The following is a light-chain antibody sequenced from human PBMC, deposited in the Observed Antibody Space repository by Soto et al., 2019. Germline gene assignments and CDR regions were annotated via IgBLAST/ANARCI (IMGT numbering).Light chain of an antibody. CDR1: QSVTSSS. J-gene: IGKJ1*01. Sequence: EIVLTQSPGTLSLSPGERATLSCRASQSVTSSSLAWYQQKPGQAPRLLIYSASGRATGIPDRFSGSGSGTDFTLTISRLEPEDFAVSYCQQYGSSPWTFGQGTKVDIK. CDR2: SAS. CDR3: QQYGSSPWT. V-gene: IGKV3-20*01.